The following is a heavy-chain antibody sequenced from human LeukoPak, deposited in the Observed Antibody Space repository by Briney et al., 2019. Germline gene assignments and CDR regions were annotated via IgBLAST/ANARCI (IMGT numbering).Heavy chain of an antibody. CDR2: IWYDGSDK. Sequence: GGSLRLSCAASGFTFSSYGMHWVRQAPGKGLEWVAVIWYDGSDKYYADSVKGRFTTSRDNSKNTLYLQMNSLRAEDTAVYYCAREDYGDYFDYWGQGTLVTVSS. CDR1: GFTFSSYG. CDR3: AREDYGDYFDY. V-gene: IGHV3-33*01. J-gene: IGHJ4*02. D-gene: IGHD4-17*01.